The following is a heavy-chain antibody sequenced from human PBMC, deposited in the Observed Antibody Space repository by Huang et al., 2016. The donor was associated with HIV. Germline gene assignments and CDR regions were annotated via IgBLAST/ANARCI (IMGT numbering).Heavy chain of an antibody. CDR2: INSEGSST. CDR1: GFSISSYW. V-gene: IGHV3-74*01. J-gene: IGHJ4*02. CDR3: ARDPRIQSWLNFFDY. D-gene: IGHD3-22*01. Sequence: EVQLVESGGGLVQPGGSLRLSCAASGFSISSYWRHWVRQAPGKGLVWGSRINSEGSSTSYADSVKGRFTISRDNAKNTLYLQMNSLRAEDTAVYYCARDPRIQSWLNFFDYWGQGTLVSVSS.